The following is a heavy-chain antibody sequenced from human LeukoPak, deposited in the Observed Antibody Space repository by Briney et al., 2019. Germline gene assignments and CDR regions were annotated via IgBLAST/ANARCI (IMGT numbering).Heavy chain of an antibody. J-gene: IGHJ5*02. V-gene: IGHV1-18*01. CDR1: GYNFGIFG. CDR2: ISANNGNT. CDR3: ARVGVVVPSAWFDP. Sequence: ASVKVSCKAFGYNFGIFGISWVRQAPGQGLEWVGWISANNGNTKYAQSLQGRVTMTTDTSTSTAYMELRSLRSDDTAVYYCARVGVVVPSAWFDPWGQGTLVTVSS. D-gene: IGHD2-2*01.